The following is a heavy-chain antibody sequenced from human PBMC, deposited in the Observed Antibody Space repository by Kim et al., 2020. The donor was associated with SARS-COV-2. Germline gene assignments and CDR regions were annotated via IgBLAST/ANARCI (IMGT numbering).Heavy chain of an antibody. CDR1: GGSVSSGSYY. V-gene: IGHV4-61*01. J-gene: IGHJ6*02. CDR3: ARSDYGDYSSISGSYYIYGMDG. Sequence: SETLSLTCTVSGGSVSSGSYYWSWIRQPPGKGLEWIGYIYYSGSTNYNPSLKSRVTISVDTSKNQFSLKLSSVTAADTAVYYCARSDYGDYSSISGSYYIYGMDGCGQGTTVTVSS. CDR2: IYYSGST. D-gene: IGHD4-17*01.